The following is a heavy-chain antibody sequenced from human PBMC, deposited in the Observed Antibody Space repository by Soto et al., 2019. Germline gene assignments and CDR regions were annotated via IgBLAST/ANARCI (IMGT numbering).Heavy chain of an antibody. CDR1: GFSLSTSGVG. CDR3: AHEPPDYRLRMKRSWFDP. J-gene: IGHJ5*02. Sequence: SGPTLVNPTQTLTLTCTFSGFSLSTSGVGVGWIRQPPGKALEWLALIYWDDDKRYSPSLKSRLTITKDTSKNQVVLTMTNMDPVDTATYYCAHEPPDYRLRMKRSWFDPWGQGTLVTVSS. CDR2: IYWDDDK. D-gene: IGHD4-17*01. V-gene: IGHV2-5*02.